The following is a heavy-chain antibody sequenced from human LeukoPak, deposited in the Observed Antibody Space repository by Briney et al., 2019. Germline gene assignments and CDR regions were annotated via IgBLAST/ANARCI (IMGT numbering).Heavy chain of an antibody. CDR2: INHSGST. CDR1: GGSFSGYY. V-gene: IGHV4-34*01. CDR3: AIVVSGYFRH. J-gene: IGHJ1*01. Sequence: SETLSLTCAVYGGSFSGYYWSWIRQPPGKGLEWIGEINHSGSTNYNPSLKSRVTISVDTSKNQFSLKLSSVTAADTAVYYCAIVVSGYFRHWGQGTLVTVSS.